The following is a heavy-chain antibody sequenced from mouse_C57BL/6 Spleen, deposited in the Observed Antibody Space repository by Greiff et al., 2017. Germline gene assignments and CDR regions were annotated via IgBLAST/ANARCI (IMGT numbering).Heavy chain of an antibody. D-gene: IGHD4-1*01. CDR2: IWSGGST. Sequence: VMLVESGPGLVQPSQSLSITCTVSGFSLTSYGVHWVRQSPGKGLEWLGVIWSGGSTDYNAAFISRLSISKDNSKSQVFFKMNSLQADDTAIYYCARTGPFAYWGQGTLVTVSA. CDR3: ARTGPFAY. CDR1: GFSLTSYG. J-gene: IGHJ3*01. V-gene: IGHV2-2*01.